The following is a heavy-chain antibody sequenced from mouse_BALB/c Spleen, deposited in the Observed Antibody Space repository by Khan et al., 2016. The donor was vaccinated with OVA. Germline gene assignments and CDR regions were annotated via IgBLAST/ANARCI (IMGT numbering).Heavy chain of an antibody. V-gene: IGHV2-6*02. CDR2: IWSDGTT. J-gene: IGHJ4*01. CDR3: ARNAYPSAMDY. Sequence: QVQLKESGPGLVAPSQSLSITCTVSGFSLTDFGVHWVRQPPGKGLEWLVLIWSDGTTTYNSALKSRLSISKDTSKSQVFLKMNSLQTADTAMYYCARNAYPSAMDYWGQGTSVTVSS. CDR1: GFSLTDFG.